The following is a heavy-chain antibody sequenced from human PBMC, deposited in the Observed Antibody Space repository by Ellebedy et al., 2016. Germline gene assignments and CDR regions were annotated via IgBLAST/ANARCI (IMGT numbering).Heavy chain of an antibody. J-gene: IGHJ2*01. Sequence: GSLRLSCTVSGGSISSSSSYWGWIRQPPGTGLEWIGSIYYSGSTYYNPSLKSRVTISVDTSKNQFSLKLSSVTAADTAVYYCARGGDIVVVVAANYWYFDLWGRGTLVTVSS. V-gene: IGHV4-39*01. CDR1: GGSISSSSSY. CDR2: IYYSGST. CDR3: ARGGDIVVVVAANYWYFDL. D-gene: IGHD2-15*01.